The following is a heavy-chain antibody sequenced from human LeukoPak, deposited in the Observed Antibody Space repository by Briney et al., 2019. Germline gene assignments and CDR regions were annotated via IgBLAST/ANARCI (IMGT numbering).Heavy chain of an antibody. V-gene: IGHV3-74*01. J-gene: IGHJ4*02. CDR1: GFTFSAYW. D-gene: IGHD2-15*01. CDR2: IYNDGSSR. Sequence: GGSLRLSCAASGFTFSAYWMHWVRQAPGKGLVWVSRIYNDGSSRSYADSVKGRFTISRDNAKNTLYLQMNSLGAEDTALYFCSRSRDSGAFYFDSWGQGALVTVSS. CDR3: SRSRDSGAFYFDS.